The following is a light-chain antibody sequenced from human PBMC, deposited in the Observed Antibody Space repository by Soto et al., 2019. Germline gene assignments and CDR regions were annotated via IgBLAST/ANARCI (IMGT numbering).Light chain of an antibody. V-gene: IGLV2-14*01. CDR2: EVS. Sequence: QSALTQPPSASGSPGQSVTISCTGTSSDVGGYNYVSWYQQHPGKAPQLMIYEVSNRPSGVSNRFSGSKSGNTASLTISGLQAEDEGDYYCSSYTTTTWVFGGGTKLTVL. CDR3: SSYTTTTWV. CDR1: SSDVGGYNY. J-gene: IGLJ3*02.